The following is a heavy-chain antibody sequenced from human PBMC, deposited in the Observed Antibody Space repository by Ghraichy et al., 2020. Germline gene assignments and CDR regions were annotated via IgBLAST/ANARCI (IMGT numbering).Heavy chain of an antibody. J-gene: IGHJ6*02. CDR1: GFTFSSYS. CDR3: ARLERGDRYCSGGSCYSLFHLNLYYYYGMDV. CDR2: ISSSSSYI. D-gene: IGHD2-15*01. V-gene: IGHV3-21*01. Sequence: GGSLRLSCAASGFTFSSYSMNWVRQAPGKGLEWVSSISSSSSYIYYADSVKGRFTISRDNAKNSLYLQMNSLRAEDTAVYYCARLERGDRYCSGGSCYSLFHLNLYYYYGMDVWGQGTTVTVSS.